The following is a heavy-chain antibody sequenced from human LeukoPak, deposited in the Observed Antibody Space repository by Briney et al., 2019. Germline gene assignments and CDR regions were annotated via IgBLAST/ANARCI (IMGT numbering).Heavy chain of an antibody. Sequence: SETLSLTCTVSGGSISSYYWSWIRQPPGKGLEWIGYISYSGITNYNPSLKSRVTISVDTSKNQFSLKLSSVTAADTAVYYCARYGSGSYHVDFDPWGQGTLVTVSS. CDR2: ISYSGIT. J-gene: IGHJ5*02. V-gene: IGHV4-59*01. CDR3: ARYGSGSYHVDFDP. D-gene: IGHD3-10*01. CDR1: GGSISSYY.